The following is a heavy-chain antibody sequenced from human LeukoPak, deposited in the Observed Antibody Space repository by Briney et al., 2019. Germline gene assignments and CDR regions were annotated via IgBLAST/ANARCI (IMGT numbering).Heavy chain of an antibody. J-gene: IGHJ6*03. Sequence: PSETLSLTCAVYGGSFSGYYWSWIRQPPGKGLEWIGEINHSGSTNYNPSLKSRVTISVDTSKNQFSLKLSSVTAADTAVYYCARIGGSGYYYYYYMDAWGKGTTVTVSS. CDR2: INHSGST. CDR3: ARIGGSGYYYYYYMDA. D-gene: IGHD3-10*01. CDR1: GGSFSGYY. V-gene: IGHV4-34*01.